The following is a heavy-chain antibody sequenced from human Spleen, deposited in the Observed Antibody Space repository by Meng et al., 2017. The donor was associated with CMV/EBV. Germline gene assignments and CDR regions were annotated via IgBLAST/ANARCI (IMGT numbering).Heavy chain of an antibody. Sequence: SETVSCKASVYTFNDYYMHWVRQAPGHGLEWMGCINPSYGDTDYAQNFQGRVTLTSDASSTTTYMELNRLTSDDTAMYYCARNSAVCSGGSCSSWWLDLWGQGTMVTVSS. D-gene: IGHD2-15*01. CDR2: INPSYGDT. J-gene: IGHJ5*02. CDR3: ARNSAVCSGGSCSSWWLDL. CDR1: VYTFNDYY. V-gene: IGHV1-2*02.